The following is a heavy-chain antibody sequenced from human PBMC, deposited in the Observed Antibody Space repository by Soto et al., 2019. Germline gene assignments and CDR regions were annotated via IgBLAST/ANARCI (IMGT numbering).Heavy chain of an antibody. CDR1: GGTFSSYS. CDR2: IIPIFGTA. V-gene: IGHV1-69*01. CDR3: ARDGGRHSGGIDY. Sequence: QVQLVQSGAEVKKPGSSVKVSCKASGGTFSSYSINWVRQAPGQGLEGMGEIIPIFGTANYAQKVQGRVTITAEESTSTAYMALSSLRSEDTAVYYCARDGGRHSGGIDYWGQGTLVNVSS. J-gene: IGHJ4*02. D-gene: IGHD1-26*01.